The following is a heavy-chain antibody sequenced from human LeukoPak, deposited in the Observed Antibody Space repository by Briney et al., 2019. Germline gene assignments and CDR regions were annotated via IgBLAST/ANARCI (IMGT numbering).Heavy chain of an antibody. CDR1: GFTFSSYW. D-gene: IGHD2-21*02. CDR2: IWYDGSDK. J-gene: IGHJ5*02. CDR3: ARGSGSSSATAFDP. Sequence: GGSLRLSCAASGFTFSSYWMSWVRQAPGKGLEWVAVIWYDGSDKYYADSVKGRFTISRDNFKSTLYLQMNSLRADDTAVYYCARGSGSSSATAFDPWGQGTLVTVSS. V-gene: IGHV3-33*08.